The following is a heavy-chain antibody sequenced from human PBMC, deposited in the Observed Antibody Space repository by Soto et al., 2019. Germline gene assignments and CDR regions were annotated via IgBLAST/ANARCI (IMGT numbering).Heavy chain of an antibody. Sequence: EVQLVESGGGLVQPGGSLRLYCAASGLTFSSSWMSWARQAPGKGLQWVANIKEDGSEEYYLDSVKGRFTISRDNAKNSLYLQMNSLTAEDTAVYYCARDLGYQTLDYWGQGTLVTVSS. V-gene: IGHV3-7*01. CDR1: GLTFSSSW. D-gene: IGHD6-25*01. CDR3: ARDLGYQTLDY. J-gene: IGHJ4*02. CDR2: IKEDGSEE.